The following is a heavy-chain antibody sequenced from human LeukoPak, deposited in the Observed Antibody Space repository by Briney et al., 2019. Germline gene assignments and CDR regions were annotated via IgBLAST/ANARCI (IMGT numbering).Heavy chain of an antibody. J-gene: IGHJ4*02. CDR3: ARATATYYYDSSGRSFDY. Sequence: GASVKVSCKASGGTFISYAISWVRQAPGQGLEWMGGIIPIFGTANYAQKFQGRVTITADESTSTAYMELSSLRSEDTAVYYCARATATYYYDSSGRSFDYWGQGTLVTVSS. D-gene: IGHD3-22*01. CDR1: GGTFISYA. CDR2: IIPIFGTA. V-gene: IGHV1-69*13.